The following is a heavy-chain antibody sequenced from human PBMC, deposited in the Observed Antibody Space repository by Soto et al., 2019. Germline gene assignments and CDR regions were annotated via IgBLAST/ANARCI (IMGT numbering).Heavy chain of an antibody. J-gene: IGHJ5*02. Sequence: QVQLVQSGAEMKKPGSSVKVSCKTSGGTFNNYVISWVRQAPGQGLEWMGGIIPIFGTANYAQKFQGRVTITEDESTSTAYMDLSSLGSDDTAVSDCARGRSSAGFDPWGQGTLVTVSS. V-gene: IGHV1-69*01. D-gene: IGHD6-6*01. CDR1: GGTFNNYV. CDR3: ARGRSSAGFDP. CDR2: IIPIFGTA.